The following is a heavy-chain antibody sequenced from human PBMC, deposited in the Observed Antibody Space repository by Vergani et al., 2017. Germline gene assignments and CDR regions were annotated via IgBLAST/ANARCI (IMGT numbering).Heavy chain of an antibody. J-gene: IGHJ4*02. CDR2: IYYSGST. CDR3: ARGIAAKDY. CDR1: GASIRSSNYY. V-gene: IGHV4-39*01. D-gene: IGHD6-13*01. Sequence: QLQLQESGPGLVKPSATLSLTCSVSGASIRSSNYYWGWIRQPPGKGLEWIASIYYSGSTYYNPSLKSRVTISVDTSKNQFSLKLSSVTAADTAVYYCARGIAAKDYWGQGTLVTVSS.